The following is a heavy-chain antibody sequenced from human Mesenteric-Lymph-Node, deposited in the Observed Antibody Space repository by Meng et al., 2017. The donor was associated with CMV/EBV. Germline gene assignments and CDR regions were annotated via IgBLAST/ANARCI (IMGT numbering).Heavy chain of an antibody. Sequence: GESLKISCAVSGFTVSRSYMTWVRQAPGKGLEWVSVIYSGGSTYYADSVKGRFTISRDNSKNTLYLQMNSLRAEDTAVYYCAADLGGIAADYWGQGTLVTVSS. V-gene: IGHV3-66*02. CDR3: AADLGGIAADY. J-gene: IGHJ4*02. CDR1: GFTVSRSY. CDR2: IYSGGST. D-gene: IGHD2-21*01.